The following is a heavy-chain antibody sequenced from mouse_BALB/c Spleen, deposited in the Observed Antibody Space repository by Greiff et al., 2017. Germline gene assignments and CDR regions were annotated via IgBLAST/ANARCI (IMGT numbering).Heavy chain of an antibody. CDR3: ARHGTTGYFDV. D-gene: IGHD1-1*01. CDR2: INSNGGST. Sequence: EVKLVESGGGLVKLGGSLKLSCAASGFTFSSYYMSWVRQTPEKRLELVAAINSNGGSTYYPDTVKGRFTISRDNAKNTLYLQMSSLKSEDTALYYCARHGTTGYFDVWGAGTTVTVSS. V-gene: IGHV5-6-2*01. J-gene: IGHJ1*01. CDR1: GFTFSSYY.